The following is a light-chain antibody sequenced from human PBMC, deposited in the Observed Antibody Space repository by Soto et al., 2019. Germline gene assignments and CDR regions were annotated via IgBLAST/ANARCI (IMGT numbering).Light chain of an antibody. J-gene: IGLJ1*01. CDR2: EGS. CDR3: CSYAGPSTYV. Sequence: QSVLTQPASVSESPGQSITISCTGTSSDVGSYNLVSWYQQHPGKAPKLMIYEGSKRPSGVSNRFSGSKSGNTASLTISELQAEDEADYYCCSYAGPSTYVFGTGTKVTVL. V-gene: IGLV2-23*01. CDR1: SSDVGSYNL.